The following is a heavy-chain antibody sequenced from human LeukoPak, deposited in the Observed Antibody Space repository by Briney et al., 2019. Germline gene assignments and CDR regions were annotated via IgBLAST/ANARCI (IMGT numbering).Heavy chain of an antibody. CDR2: IGGSSSSL. J-gene: IGHJ3*01. CDR1: GFTFSIYS. CDR3: AKEAGQDYGALDAFDV. V-gene: IGHV3-21*01. D-gene: IGHD4-17*01. Sequence: GGSLRLSCAASGFTFSIYSMDWVRQAPGKGLEWVSSIGGSSSSLYYAESVKGRFTISRDNARNSLYLQMNSLRAEDTAVYYCAKEAGQDYGALDAFDVWGQGTMVTVSS.